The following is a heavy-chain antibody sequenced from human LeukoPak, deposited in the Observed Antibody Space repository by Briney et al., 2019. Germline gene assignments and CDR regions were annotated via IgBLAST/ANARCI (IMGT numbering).Heavy chain of an antibody. Sequence: GASVKVSCKASGGTFSSYAISWVRQAPGQGLEWMGGIIPIFGTANYAQKFQGRVTMTRDTSISTAYMELSRLRSDDTAVYYCARDKSGNSGWYSYFDYWGQGTLVTVSS. CDR1: GGTFSSYA. D-gene: IGHD6-19*01. J-gene: IGHJ4*02. CDR3: ARDKSGNSGWYSYFDY. CDR2: IIPIFGTA. V-gene: IGHV1-69*05.